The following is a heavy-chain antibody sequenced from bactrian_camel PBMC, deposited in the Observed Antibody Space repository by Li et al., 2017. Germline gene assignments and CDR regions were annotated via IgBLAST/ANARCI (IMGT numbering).Heavy chain of an antibody. CDR2: LYIGTGGSATSTT. D-gene: IGHD7*01. CDR3: AAGEWVAAPDRESEYNY. V-gene: IGHV3S40*01. CDR1: GANC. J-gene: IGHJ4*01. Sequence: VQLVESGGGSVQAGGSLRLSCVVSGANCMGWFRQAPGQEREGVAALYIGTGGSATSTTYYGDSVKGRFAISQDNAKHTVYLQMSSLKPEDTAMYYCAAGEWVAAPDRESEYNYWGQGTQVTVS.